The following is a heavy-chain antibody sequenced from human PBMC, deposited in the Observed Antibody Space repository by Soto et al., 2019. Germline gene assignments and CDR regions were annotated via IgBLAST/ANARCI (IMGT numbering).Heavy chain of an antibody. CDR3: ARCLKYSSPDY. V-gene: IGHV4-59*01. CDR2: IYSSGST. J-gene: IGHJ4*02. CDR1: GGSINYYY. Sequence: NPSETLSLTCTVSGGSINYYYWSWIRQPPGKGLEWTGYIYSSGSTNYNPSLKSRVTISVDTSKNQFSLRLSSVTAADTAVYYCARCLKYSSPDYWGQGTLVTVSS. D-gene: IGHD6-13*01.